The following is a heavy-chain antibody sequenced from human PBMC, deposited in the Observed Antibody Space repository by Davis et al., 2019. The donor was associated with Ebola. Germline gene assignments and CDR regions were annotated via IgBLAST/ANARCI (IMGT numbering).Heavy chain of an antibody. D-gene: IGHD4-17*01. Sequence: PGGSLRLSCAASGFTFSGYAMSWVRQAPGKGLEWVSVISGSGGSTYYADSVKGRFTISRDNSKNTLYLQMNSLRAEDTAVYYCARHDYGDSHFDYWGQGTLVTVSS. CDR3: ARHDYGDSHFDY. J-gene: IGHJ4*02. CDR2: ISGSGGST. CDR1: GFTFSGYA. V-gene: IGHV3-23*01.